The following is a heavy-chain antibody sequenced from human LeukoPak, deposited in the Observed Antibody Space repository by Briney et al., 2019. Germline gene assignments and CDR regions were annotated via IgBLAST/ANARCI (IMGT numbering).Heavy chain of an antibody. CDR1: GYTFTGYY. CDR2: INPNSGGT. J-gene: IGHJ6*03. V-gene: IGHV1-2*02. CDR3: ARDGYDCSGGSCYSEFYYYYMDI. D-gene: IGHD2-15*01. Sequence: ASVKVSCKASGYTFTGYYMHWVRQAPGQGLEWMGWINPNSGGTNYAQKFQGRVTMTRDTSISTAYMKLSRLRSDDTAVYYCARDGYDCSGGSCYSEFYYYYMDIWGKGTTVTVSS.